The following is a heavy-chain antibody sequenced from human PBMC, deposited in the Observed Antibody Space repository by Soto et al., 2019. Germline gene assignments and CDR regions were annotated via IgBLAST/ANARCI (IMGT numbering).Heavy chain of an antibody. CDR1: GGSISSGCYY. CDR3: ARERRGDYEDNWFDP. J-gene: IGHJ5*02. D-gene: IGHD3-16*01. Sequence: PSETLSLTCTVSGGSISSGCYYWSWIRQHPGKGLEWIGYIYYSGSTYYNPSLKSRVTISVDTSKNQFSLKLSSVTAADTAVYYCARERRGDYEDNWFDPWGQGTLVTVSS. CDR2: IYYSGST. V-gene: IGHV4-31*03.